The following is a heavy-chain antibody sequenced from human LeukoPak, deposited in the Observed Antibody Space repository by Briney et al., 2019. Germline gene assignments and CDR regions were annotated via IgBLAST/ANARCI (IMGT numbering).Heavy chain of an antibody. D-gene: IGHD3-16*02. CDR1: GSAFSDSW. V-gene: IGHV3-7*05. Sequence: GGSLRLSCAASGSAFSDSWMSWVRQAPGKGLEWVANIKEDGREKSYADSVKGPFTIARDNAKNSLYLQMNNLRVEDTAVYYCARSYRHFFDYWGQGTLVTVSS. CDR2: IKEDGREK. J-gene: IGHJ4*02. CDR3: ARSYRHFFDY.